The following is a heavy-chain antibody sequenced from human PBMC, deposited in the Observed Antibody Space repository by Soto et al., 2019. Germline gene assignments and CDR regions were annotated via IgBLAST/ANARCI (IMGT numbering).Heavy chain of an antibody. CDR1: GGSFTSNNW. V-gene: IGHV4-4*02. CDR3: ARDMHAGFTHYFDP. CDR2: IYRTGST. Sequence: PSETLSLTCAVSGGSFTSNNWWTWVRQPPGQGLEWIGEIYRTGSTNYNPSLKSRVTISLDKSENQFSLKVTSLTAADTAVYYCARDMHAGFTHYFDPWGQGTLVTVSS. J-gene: IGHJ5*02. D-gene: IGHD1-26*01.